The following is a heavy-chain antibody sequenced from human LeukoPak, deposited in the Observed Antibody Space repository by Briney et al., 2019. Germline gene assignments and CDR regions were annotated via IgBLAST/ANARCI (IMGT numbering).Heavy chain of an antibody. CDR3: ARATAAAGSFIAINDY. V-gene: IGHV4-34*01. Sequence: SETLSLTCAVYGGSFSGYYWSWIRQPPGKGLEWVGEINDSESTNYNPSLMTRATISVDTSKNQFSLKLSSVTAADTAMYYCARATAAAGSFIAINDYWGRGTLVTVSS. D-gene: IGHD6-13*01. CDR1: GGSFSGYY. CDR2: INDSEST. J-gene: IGHJ4*02.